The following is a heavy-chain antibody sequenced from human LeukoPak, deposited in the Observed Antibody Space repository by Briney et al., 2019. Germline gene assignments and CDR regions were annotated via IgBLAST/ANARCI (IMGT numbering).Heavy chain of an antibody. CDR3: ARGYGSGSYNNFNK. Sequence: SETLSLTCAVYGGSFSGYYWSWIRQPPGKGLEWIGYIHYTGNTDYNPSLTSRVTMSVDTSKNQFSLMLTSVTAADTAVYYCARGYGSGSYNNFNKWGQGLLVAVSS. D-gene: IGHD3-10*01. V-gene: IGHV4-59*01. CDR1: GGSFSGYY. J-gene: IGHJ4*02. CDR2: IHYTGNT.